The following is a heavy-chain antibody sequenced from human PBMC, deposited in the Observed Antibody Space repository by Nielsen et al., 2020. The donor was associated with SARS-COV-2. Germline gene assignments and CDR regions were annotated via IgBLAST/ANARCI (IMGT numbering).Heavy chain of an antibody. J-gene: IGHJ4*02. CDR1: GYSFRTYG. D-gene: IGHD3-22*01. V-gene: IGHV5-51*01. CDR2: IYPADSDT. Sequence: KVSCKTSGYSFRTYGINWVRQAPGQGLEWMGIIYPADSDTRYSPSFQGQVTISADRSITTAYLQWSSLKASDTAMYYCARRQYYDSSGYPYWGQGTLVTVSS. CDR3: ARRQYYDSSGYPY.